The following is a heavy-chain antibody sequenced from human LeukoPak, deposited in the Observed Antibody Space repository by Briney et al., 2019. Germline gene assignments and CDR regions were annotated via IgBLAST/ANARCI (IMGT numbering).Heavy chain of an antibody. D-gene: IGHD6-6*01. V-gene: IGHV4-34*01. CDR1: GGSFSGYY. J-gene: IGHJ6*03. CDR3: ATLHEYSSLRVENYYYMDV. CDR2: INHSGST. Sequence: PSETLSLTCAVYGGSFSGYYWSWIRQPPGKGLEWIGEINHSGSTNYNPSLKSRVTISVDTSKNQFSLKLSSVIAADTAVYYCATLHEYSSLRVENYYYMDVWGKGTTVTVSS.